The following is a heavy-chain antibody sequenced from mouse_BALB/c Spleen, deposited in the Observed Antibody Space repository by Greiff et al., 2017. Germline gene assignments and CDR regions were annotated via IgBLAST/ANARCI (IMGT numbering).Heavy chain of an antibody. CDR2: IDPANGNT. D-gene: IGHD1-1*01. CDR3: ARDGSSYAMDY. J-gene: IGHJ4*01. Sequence: VHVKQSGAELVKPGASVKLSCTASGFNIKDTYMHWVKQRPEQGLEWIGRIDPANGNTKYDPKFQGKATITADTSSNTAYLQLSSLTSEDTAVYYCARDGSSYAMDYWGQGTSVTVSS. CDR1: GFNIKDTY. V-gene: IGHV14-3*02.